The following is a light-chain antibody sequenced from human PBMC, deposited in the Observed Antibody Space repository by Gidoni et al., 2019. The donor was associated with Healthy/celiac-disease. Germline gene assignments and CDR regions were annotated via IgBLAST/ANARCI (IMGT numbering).Light chain of an antibody. CDR1: QSISSY. J-gene: IGKJ2*01. CDR3: QQSYSTPQT. V-gene: IGKV1-39*01. Sequence: DIQMTQSPSSLSASVGDRVTITCLASQSISSYLNWYQQKPWKAPKLLIYAASSLQSGVPSRFSGSGSGTDFTLTISSLQPEDFATYYCQQSYSTPQTFGQGTKLEIK. CDR2: AAS.